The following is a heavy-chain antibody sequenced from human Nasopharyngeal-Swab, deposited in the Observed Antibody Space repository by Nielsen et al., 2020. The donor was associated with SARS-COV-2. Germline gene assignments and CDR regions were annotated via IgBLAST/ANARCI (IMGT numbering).Heavy chain of an antibody. CDR2: IWYDGSNK. CDR3: ARDLGGAAAGTGY. V-gene: IGHV3-33*01. CDR1: GFTFSSYG. J-gene: IGHJ4*02. Sequence: GGSLRLSCAASGFTFSSYGMHWVRQAPGKGLEWVAVIWYDGSNKYYADSVKGRFTISRDNSKNTLYLQMNSLRAEDTAVYYCARDLGGAAAGTGYWGQGTLVTVSS. D-gene: IGHD6-13*01.